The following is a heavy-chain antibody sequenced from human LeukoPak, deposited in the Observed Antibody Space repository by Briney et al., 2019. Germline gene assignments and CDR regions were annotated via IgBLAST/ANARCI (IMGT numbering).Heavy chain of an antibody. V-gene: IGHV4-59*01. J-gene: IGHJ3*02. CDR2: IYYSGST. Sequence: ASETLSLTCTVSGGSISSYYWSWIRQPPGKGLEWIGYIYYSGSTNYNPSLKSRVTISVDTSKNQFSLKLSSVTAADTAVYYCAREGDGDYPSFRRAFDIWGQGTMVTVSS. CDR3: AREGDGDYPSFRRAFDI. CDR1: GGSISSYY. D-gene: IGHD4-17*01.